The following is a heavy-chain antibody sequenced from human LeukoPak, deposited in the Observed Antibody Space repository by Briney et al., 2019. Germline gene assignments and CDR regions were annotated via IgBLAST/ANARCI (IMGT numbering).Heavy chain of an antibody. V-gene: IGHV4-59*01. Sequence: PSETLSLTCTVSGGSISSYFWSWIRQPPGKGLEWIGYIYSSGNTNYNPSLKSRVTISVDRSKNQFSLKLSSVTTADTAVYYCARGRGGGSYFSPLLRSDEFDPWGQGTLVTVSS. CDR3: ARGRGGGSYFSPLLRSDEFDP. CDR2: IYSSGNT. CDR1: GGSISSYF. D-gene: IGHD1-26*01. J-gene: IGHJ5*02.